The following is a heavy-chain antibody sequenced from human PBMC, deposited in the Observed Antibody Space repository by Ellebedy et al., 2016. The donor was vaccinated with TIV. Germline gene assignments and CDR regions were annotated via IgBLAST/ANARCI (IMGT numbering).Heavy chain of an antibody. D-gene: IGHD3-10*01. J-gene: IGHJ5*02. CDR1: GYSFTSYW. Sequence: GESLKISCKGSGYSFTSYWIGWVRQMPGKGLEWMGIIYPGDSDTRYSPSFQGQVTISADKSISTAYLQWSSLKASDTAMYYCARQKAITMVRGVIIRWFDPWGQGTLVTVSS. V-gene: IGHV5-51*01. CDR3: ARQKAITMVRGVIIRWFDP. CDR2: IYPGDSDT.